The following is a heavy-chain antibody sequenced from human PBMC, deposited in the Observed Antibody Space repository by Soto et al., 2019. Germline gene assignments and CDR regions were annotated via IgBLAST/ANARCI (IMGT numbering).Heavy chain of an antibody. CDR2: ISAYNGNT. CDR1: GYTFTSYG. CDR3: ARDRGTIFGVIDFDY. D-gene: IGHD3-3*01. J-gene: IGHJ4*02. Sequence: GASVKVSCKASGYTFTSYGISWVRQALGQGLEWMGWISAYNGNTNYAQKLQGRVTMTTDTSTSTAYMELRSLRSDDTAVYYCARDRGTIFGVIDFDYWGQGTLVTVSS. V-gene: IGHV1-18*01.